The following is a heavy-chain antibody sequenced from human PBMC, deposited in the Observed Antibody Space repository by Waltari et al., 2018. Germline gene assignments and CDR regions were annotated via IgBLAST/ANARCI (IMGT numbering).Heavy chain of an antibody. CDR1: GVPFTDDAD. CDR2: NDRNGTPK. Sequence: QVRLVESGGGLVKPGGSLRLSCGASGVPFTDDADMGWISQATGKGEEGGTYNDRNGTPKYYEGSVGGRFSISWDIAKTSVFRLITNLRAEDTAVYYCAREVVGTVAKFESWGQGTLVTVSS. D-gene: IGHD2-15*01. J-gene: IGHJ4*02. CDR3: AREVVGTVAKFES. V-gene: IGHV3-11*01.